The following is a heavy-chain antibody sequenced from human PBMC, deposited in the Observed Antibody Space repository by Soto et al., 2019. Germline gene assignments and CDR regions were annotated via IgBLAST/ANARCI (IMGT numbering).Heavy chain of an antibody. CDR2: IKSKSDGGTT. CDR1: GFTFSSYA. CDR3: TTDLWRIAVVVGSTGYFNP. J-gene: IGHJ5*02. V-gene: IGHV3-15*01. D-gene: IGHD2-15*01. Sequence: PGGCLRLSCAASGFTFSSYAMHWVRQAPGKGLDWVGRIKSKSDGGTTEYAAPVRGRFTISRDDSKNTLYLQMNSLKTEDTAVYYCTTDLWRIAVVVGSTGYFNPWGQGTPVTVSS.